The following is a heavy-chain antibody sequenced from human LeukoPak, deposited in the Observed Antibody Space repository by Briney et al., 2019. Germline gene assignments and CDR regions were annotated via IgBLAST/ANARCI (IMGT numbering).Heavy chain of an antibody. CDR3: AKGPSYSGSYSRGYFDY. CDR2: ISGSGGST. D-gene: IGHD1-26*01. Sequence: GGSLRLSCAASGFTFSSYAMSWVRQAPGKGLEWVSAISGSGGSTYYADSVKGRFTISRDNSKNTLYLQMNSLRAEDTAVYYCAKGPSYSGSYSRGYFDYWGLGTLVTVSS. V-gene: IGHV3-23*01. J-gene: IGHJ4*02. CDR1: GFTFSSYA.